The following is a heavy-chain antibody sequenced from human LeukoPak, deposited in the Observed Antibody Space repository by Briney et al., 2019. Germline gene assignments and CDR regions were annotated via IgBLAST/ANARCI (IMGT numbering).Heavy chain of an antibody. CDR3: VRVCTTGSDRYHFAY. V-gene: IGHV3-72*01. Sequence: GCPRPSCAGAGFSITDHHMDWVRQAPGEGLEWIWRTSTTKTHSCTTQYAASSKSRFTISRDDSQNSVYLQLNSLKIEDTAVYHCVRVCTTGSDRYHFAYWGLGTPATVSS. CDR1: GFSITDHH. J-gene: IGHJ4*02. CDR2: TSTTKTHSCTT. D-gene: IGHD1-1*01.